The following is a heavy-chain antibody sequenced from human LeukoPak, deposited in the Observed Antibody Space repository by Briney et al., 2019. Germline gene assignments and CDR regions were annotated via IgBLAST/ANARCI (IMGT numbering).Heavy chain of an antibody. V-gene: IGHV3-23*01. CDR1: GFTFSSYA. Sequence: GGSLRLSCAAFGFTFSSYAMSWVRQAPGKGLEWVSAISGSGGSTYYADSVKGRFTISRDNSKNTLYLQMNSLRAEDTAVYYCAKGRRGAAAAGRMFDYWGQGTLVTVSS. J-gene: IGHJ4*02. CDR3: AKGRRGAAAAGRMFDY. D-gene: IGHD6-13*01. CDR2: ISGSGGST.